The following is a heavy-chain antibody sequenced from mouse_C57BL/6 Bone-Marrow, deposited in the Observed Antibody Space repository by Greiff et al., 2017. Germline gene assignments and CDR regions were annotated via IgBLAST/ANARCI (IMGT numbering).Heavy chain of an antibody. J-gene: IGHJ2*01. CDR2: IYPRSGNT. V-gene: IGHV1-81*01. CDR1: GYTFTSYG. D-gene: IGHD2-3*01. Sequence: QVQLQQSGAELARPGASVKLSCKASGYTFTSYGISWVKQRTGQGLEWIGEIYPRSGNTYYNEKFKGKATLTADKSSSTAYMELRSLTSEDSAVCFCARGDGYYAFFDYWGQGTTLTVSS. CDR3: ARGDGYYAFFDY.